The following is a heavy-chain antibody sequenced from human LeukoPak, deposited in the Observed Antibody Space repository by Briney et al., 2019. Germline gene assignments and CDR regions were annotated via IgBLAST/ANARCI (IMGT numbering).Heavy chain of an antibody. V-gene: IGHV1-2*02. CDR1: GYTFTAHH. D-gene: IGHD2-2*02. CDR3: AGSIQAASITAFDF. CDR2: VVPKSGGT. J-gene: IGHJ4*02. Sequence: ASVKVSCKVSGYTFTAHHIHWMRQAPGQGLEWMGWVVPKSGGTNYAQRFQGRVTMTRDTSISTVYMELSRLTSDDTAVYHCAGSIQAASITAFDFWGQGSLVTVSS.